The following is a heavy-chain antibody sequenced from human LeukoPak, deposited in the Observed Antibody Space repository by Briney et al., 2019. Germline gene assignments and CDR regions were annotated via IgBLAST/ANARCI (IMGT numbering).Heavy chain of an antibody. D-gene: IGHD6-13*01. J-gene: IGHJ4*02. CDR1: GYSISSGYF. CDR2: INYSGTT. CDR3: ARDTAAAATDY. Sequence: SETLSLTCTVSGYSISSGYFWGWIRQPPGKGLEWIGSINYSGTTYYNPSLKSRLTISVDTSKNQFSLNLSSVTAADTAVYFCARDTAAAATDYWGQGTLVTVSS. V-gene: IGHV4-38-2*02.